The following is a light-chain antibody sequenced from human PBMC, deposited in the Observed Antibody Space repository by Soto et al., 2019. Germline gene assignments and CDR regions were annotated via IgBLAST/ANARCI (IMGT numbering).Light chain of an antibody. CDR2: GAS. J-gene: IGKJ3*01. V-gene: IGKV3-20*01. CDR3: QQYRTSSFT. CDR1: QSFSNNY. Sequence: EIVLTQSPGTLSLSPGERATLSCRASQSFSNNYLAWYQQKPCQDPRLLISGASNRATGIPDRYSGSGSGPNFTLAISRLEPDEFGVYSCQQYRTSSFTFGPGTRVDLK.